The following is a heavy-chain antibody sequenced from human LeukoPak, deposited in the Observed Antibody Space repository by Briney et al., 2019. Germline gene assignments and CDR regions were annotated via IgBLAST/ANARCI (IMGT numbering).Heavy chain of an antibody. V-gene: IGHV1-18*01. CDR2: ISAYNGNT. Sequence: ASVKVSCKASGYTFTSYGISWVRQAPGQGLEWMGWISAYNGNTNYAQKLQGRVTMTTDTSTSTAYMELSRLRSDDTAVYYCARQIPRTIFGVVRGSMGLDYWGQGTLVTVSS. CDR3: ARQIPRTIFGVVRGSMGLDY. CDR1: GYTFTSYG. J-gene: IGHJ4*02. D-gene: IGHD3-3*01.